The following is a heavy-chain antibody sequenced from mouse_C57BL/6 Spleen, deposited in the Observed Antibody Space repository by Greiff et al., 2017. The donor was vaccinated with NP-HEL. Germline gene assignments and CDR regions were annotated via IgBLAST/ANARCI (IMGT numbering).Heavy chain of an antibody. CDR2: INPSSGYT. CDR1: GYTFTSYT. D-gene: IGHD2-13*01. CDR3: ARAGDPERFTY. V-gene: IGHV1-4*01. J-gene: IGHJ3*01. Sequence: VQLQQSGAELARPGASVKMSCKASGYTFTSYTMHWVKQRPGQGLEWIGYINPSSGYTKYNQKFKDKATLTADTSSSTAYMQLSSLPSEDSAVYYCARAGDPERFTYWGQGTLVTVSA.